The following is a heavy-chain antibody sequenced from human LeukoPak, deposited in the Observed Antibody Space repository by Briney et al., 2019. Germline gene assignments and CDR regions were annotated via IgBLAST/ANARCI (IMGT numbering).Heavy chain of an antibody. CDR2: ISAYNGNT. D-gene: IGHD3-22*01. V-gene: IGHV1-18*01. Sequence: ASVKVSCKASSYTFTSYGISWVRQAPGQGLEWMGWISAYNGNTNYAQKLQGRVTMTTDTSTSTAYMELRSLRSDDTAVYYCAREFPALRKTYYYDSSGYYMAPWGQGTLVTVSS. CDR3: AREFPALRKTYYYDSSGYYMAP. J-gene: IGHJ5*02. CDR1: SYTFTSYG.